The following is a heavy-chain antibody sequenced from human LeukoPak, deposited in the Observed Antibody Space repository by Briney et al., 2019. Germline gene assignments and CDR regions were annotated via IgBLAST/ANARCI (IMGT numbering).Heavy chain of an antibody. CDR3: ARATDYYDSSGEDAFDI. V-gene: IGHV4-59*01. CDR2: IYYSGST. CDR1: GGSISSYY. J-gene: IGHJ3*02. Sequence: SETLSLTCTVSGGSISSYYWSWIRQPPGKGLEWIGYIYYSGSTNYNPSLKSRVTISVDTSKNQFSLKLSSVTAADTAVYYCARATDYYDSSGEDAFDIWGQGTMVTVSS. D-gene: IGHD3-22*01.